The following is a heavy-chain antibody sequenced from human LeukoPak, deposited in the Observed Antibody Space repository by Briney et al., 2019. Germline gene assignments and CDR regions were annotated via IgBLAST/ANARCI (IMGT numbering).Heavy chain of an antibody. CDR1: GFTFSSYS. CDR2: ISSSSSYI. J-gene: IGHJ3*02. Sequence: GGSPRLSCAASGFTFSSYSMNWVRQAPGKGLEWVSSISSSSSYIYYADSVKARFTISRDNAKNSLYLQMNSLRAEDSAVYYCARNTMVRGVDDAFDIWGQGTMVTVSS. CDR3: ARNTMVRGVDDAFDI. V-gene: IGHV3-21*01. D-gene: IGHD3-10*01.